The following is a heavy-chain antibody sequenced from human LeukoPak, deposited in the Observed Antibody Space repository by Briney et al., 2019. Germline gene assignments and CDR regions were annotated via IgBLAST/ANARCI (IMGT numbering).Heavy chain of an antibody. J-gene: IGHJ4*02. CDR1: GGSFSGYY. Sequence: SETLSLTCAVYGGSFSGYYWSWIPQPPGKGLEWIGEINHSGSTNYNPSLKSRVTISVDTSKNQFSLKLSSVTAADTAVYYCASGYYDSSGYYYDYWGQGTLVTVSS. CDR2: INHSGST. V-gene: IGHV4-34*01. D-gene: IGHD3-22*01. CDR3: ASGYYDSSGYYYDY.